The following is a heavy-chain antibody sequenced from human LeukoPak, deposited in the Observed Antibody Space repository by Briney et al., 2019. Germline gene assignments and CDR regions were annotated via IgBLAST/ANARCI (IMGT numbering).Heavy chain of an antibody. V-gene: IGHV1-8*01. CDR3: ASTERYCSSTSCYTPFDP. D-gene: IGHD2-2*02. CDR2: MNPNSGNT. J-gene: IGHJ5*02. CDR1: GYTFTSYD. Sequence: ASVKVSCKASGYTFTSYDINWVRQATGRGLEWMGWMNPNSGNTGYAQKFQGRVTMTRNTSISTAYMELSSLRSEDTAVYYCASTERYCSSTSCYTPFDPWGQGTLVTVSS.